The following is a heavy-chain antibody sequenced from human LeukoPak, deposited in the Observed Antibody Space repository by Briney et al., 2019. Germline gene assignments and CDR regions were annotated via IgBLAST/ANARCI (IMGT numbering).Heavy chain of an antibody. CDR2: IIPILGIA. J-gene: IGHJ6*02. CDR3: ARVRGGSYGMDV. Sequence: SVNVSCKASGGTFISYAISWVGQAPGQGREGMGRIIPILGIANYAQKFQGRVTITADKSTSTAYMELSSLRSEDTAVYYCARVRGGSYGMDVWGQGTTVTVSS. D-gene: IGHD1-26*01. V-gene: IGHV1-69*04. CDR1: GGTFISYA.